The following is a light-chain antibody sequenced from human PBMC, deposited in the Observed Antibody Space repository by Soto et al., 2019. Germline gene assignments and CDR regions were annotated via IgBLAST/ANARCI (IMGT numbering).Light chain of an antibody. CDR3: SSCTTSSTLV. J-gene: IGLJ2*01. CDR2: EVN. Sequence: QSVLTQPASVSGSPGQSITISCTGTSSDVGGYNYVSWYQHHPGKAPKLIIYEVNNRPSGVSNRFSGSKSGNTASLTISGLQAEDEADYYSSSCTTSSTLVFGGGTKLTV. CDR1: SSDVGGYNY. V-gene: IGLV2-14*01.